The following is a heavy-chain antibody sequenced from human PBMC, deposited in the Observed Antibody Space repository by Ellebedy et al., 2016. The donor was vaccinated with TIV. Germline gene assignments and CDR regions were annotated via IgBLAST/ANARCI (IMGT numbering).Heavy chain of an antibody. D-gene: IGHD6-13*01. Sequence: MPSETLSLTCTVSGGSISSYYWGWIRQPPGKGLEWIGSIYHSGSTYYNPSLKSRVTISVDTSKNQFSLKLSSVTAADTAVYYCASPRGIATYFDCWGQGTLVTVSS. CDR2: IYHSGST. CDR1: GGSISSYY. J-gene: IGHJ4*02. CDR3: ASPRGIATYFDC. V-gene: IGHV4-38-2*02.